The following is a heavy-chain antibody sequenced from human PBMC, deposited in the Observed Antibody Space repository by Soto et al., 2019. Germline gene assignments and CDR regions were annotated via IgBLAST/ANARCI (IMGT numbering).Heavy chain of an antibody. V-gene: IGHV4-59*01. Sequence: ASETLSLTCTVSGGSISSYYWSWIRQPPGKGLEWIGYIYYSGSTNYNPSLKSRVTISVDTSKNQFSLKLSSVTAADTAVYYCARLTGTTRAVDYWGQGTLVTVSS. CDR1: GGSISSYY. J-gene: IGHJ4*02. D-gene: IGHD1-7*01. CDR3: ARLTGTTRAVDY. CDR2: IYYSGST.